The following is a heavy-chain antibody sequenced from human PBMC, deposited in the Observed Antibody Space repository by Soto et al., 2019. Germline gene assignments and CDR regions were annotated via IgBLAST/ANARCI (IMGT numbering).Heavy chain of an antibody. V-gene: IGHV1-3*01. CDR1: GYTFTSYA. Sequence: ASVKVSCKASGYTFTSYAMHWVRQAPGQRLEWMGWINAGNGNTKYSQKFQGRVTITRDTSASTAYMELSSLRSEDTAVYYCARERGIAVAGVFDYWGQGALVTVSS. J-gene: IGHJ4*02. D-gene: IGHD6-19*01. CDR3: ARERGIAVAGVFDY. CDR2: INAGNGNT.